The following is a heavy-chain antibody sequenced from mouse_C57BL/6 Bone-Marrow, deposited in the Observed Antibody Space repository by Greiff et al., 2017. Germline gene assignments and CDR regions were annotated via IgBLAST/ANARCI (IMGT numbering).Heavy chain of an antibody. CDR1: GYSITSDY. CDR2: ISYSGST. Sequence: VQLKESGPGLAKPSQTLSLTCSVTGYSITSDYWNWIRKFPGNKLEYMGYISYSGSTYYNPSLKSRISITRDTSKNKYYLQLNSVTTEDTATYYCARYSVYAPYAMDYWGQGTSVTVSS. J-gene: IGHJ4*01. CDR3: ARYSVYAPYAMDY. D-gene: IGHD2-12*01. V-gene: IGHV3-8*01.